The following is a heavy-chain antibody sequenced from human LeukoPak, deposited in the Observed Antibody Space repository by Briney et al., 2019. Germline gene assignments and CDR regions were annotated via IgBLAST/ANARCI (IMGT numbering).Heavy chain of an antibody. CDR2: VNGDGSTT. Sequence: GGSLRLSCAASGFAFSRYWMHWVRQAPGKGLVWVSRVNGDGSTTTYADSVKGRFTISRDNAKNTLYLQMNSLRAEDTAVYYCAMSAAGTRRYFDYWGQGTLVTVSS. CDR3: AMSAAGTRRYFDY. CDR1: GFAFSRYW. D-gene: IGHD6-13*01. V-gene: IGHV3-74*01. J-gene: IGHJ4*02.